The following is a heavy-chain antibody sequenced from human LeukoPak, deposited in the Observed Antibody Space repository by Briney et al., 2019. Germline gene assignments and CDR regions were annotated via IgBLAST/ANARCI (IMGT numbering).Heavy chain of an antibody. J-gene: IGHJ4*02. CDR2: IYYSGST. CDR3: ARHSYRGLRSDLPQFDY. D-gene: IGHD3-16*02. CDR1: GGSISSSSYY. V-gene: IGHV4-39*01. Sequence: PSETLSLTCTVSGGSISSSSYYWGWIRQPPGKGLEWIGSIYYSGSTYYNPSLKSRVTISVDTSKNQFSLKLSSVTAADTAVYYCARHSYRGLRSDLPQFDYWGQGTLVTVSS.